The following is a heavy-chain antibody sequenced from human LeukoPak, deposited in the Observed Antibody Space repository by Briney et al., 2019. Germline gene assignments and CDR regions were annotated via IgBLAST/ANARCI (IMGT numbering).Heavy chain of an antibody. CDR3: ARDQKGYGQNWFDP. CDR2: ISSSSSYI. Sequence: GGSLRLSCAASGFNFTYYNMNWVRQAPGKGLEWVSSISSSSSYIYYADSVKGRFTISRDNAKNSLYLQMNSLRAEDTAVYYCARDQKGYGQNWFDPWGQGTLVTVSS. V-gene: IGHV3-21*01. J-gene: IGHJ5*02. D-gene: IGHD5-12*01. CDR1: GFNFTYYN.